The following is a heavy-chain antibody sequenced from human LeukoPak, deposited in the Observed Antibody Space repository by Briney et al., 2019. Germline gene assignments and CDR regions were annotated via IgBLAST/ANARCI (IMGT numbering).Heavy chain of an antibody. J-gene: IGHJ4*02. CDR2: ISGSGGST. V-gene: IGHV3-23*01. CDR3: ARAGSADLAVDY. D-gene: IGHD2-15*01. Sequence: GGSLRLSCAASGFTFSSYAMSWVRQAPGKGLEWVSAISGSGGSTYYADSVKGRFTISRDNSKNTLYLQMNSLRAEDTAVYYCARAGSADLAVDYWGQGTLVTVSS. CDR1: GFTFSSYA.